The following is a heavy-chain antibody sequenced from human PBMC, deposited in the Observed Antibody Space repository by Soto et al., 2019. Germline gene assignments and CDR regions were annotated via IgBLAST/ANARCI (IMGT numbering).Heavy chain of an antibody. Sequence: GGSLRLSCAASGFTFSSYSMNWVRQAPGKGLEWVSSISSSSSYIYYADSVKGRFTISRDNAKNSLYLQMNSLRAEDTAVYYCAIILGYSNYADPLDYWGQGTLVTVSS. D-gene: IGHD4-4*01. J-gene: IGHJ4*02. CDR3: AIILGYSNYADPLDY. CDR1: GFTFSSYS. CDR2: ISSSSSYI. V-gene: IGHV3-21*01.